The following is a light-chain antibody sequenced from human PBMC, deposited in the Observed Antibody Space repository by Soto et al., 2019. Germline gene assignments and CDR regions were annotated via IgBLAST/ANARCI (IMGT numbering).Light chain of an antibody. CDR1: TSDIGDYNY. Sequence: QSVLTQPASVSGSPGQSITISCTGTTSDIGDYNYVSWYQHLPDKVPKLIISLVSNRPSGVSNRFSGSKSGNTASLTISGLQPEDEGAYYCTSWGIFGPGTKVTVL. CDR3: TSWGI. J-gene: IGLJ1*01. V-gene: IGLV2-14*01. CDR2: LVS.